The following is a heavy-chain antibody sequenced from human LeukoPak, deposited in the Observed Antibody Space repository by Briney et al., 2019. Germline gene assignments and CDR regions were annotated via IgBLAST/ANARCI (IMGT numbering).Heavy chain of an antibody. D-gene: IGHD3-10*01. V-gene: IGHV3-23*01. J-gene: IGHJ4*02. CDR2: IRGSGGTT. CDR3: AKDRGYYGSGRVDYFDY. Sequence: GGSLRLSCAASGFTFSHYAMSWVRQAPGKGLEWVSAIRGSGGTTYYADSVKGRFTISRDNSKNTLYLQMNSLRAEDTAVYYCAKDRGYYGSGRVDYFDYWGQGTLVTVSS. CDR1: GFTFSHYA.